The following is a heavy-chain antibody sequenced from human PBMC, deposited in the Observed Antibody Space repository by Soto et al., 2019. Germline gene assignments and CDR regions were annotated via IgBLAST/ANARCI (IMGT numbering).Heavy chain of an antibody. CDR2: IWYDGSNK. CDR1: GFTFSSYG. D-gene: IGHD6-13*01. J-gene: IGHJ6*02. CDR3: ARDLKWGIAAAGYYYYGMDV. V-gene: IGHV3-33*01. Sequence: QVQLVESGGGVVQPGRSLRLSCAASGFTFSSYGMHWVRQAPGKGLEWVAVIWYDGSNKYYADSVKGRFTISRDNSKNTLYLQMTSLRAEDTAVYYCARDLKWGIAAAGYYYYGMDVWGQGTTVTVSS.